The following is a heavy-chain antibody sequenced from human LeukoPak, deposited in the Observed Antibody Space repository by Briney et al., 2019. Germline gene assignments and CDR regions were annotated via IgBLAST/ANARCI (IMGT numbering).Heavy chain of an antibody. CDR3: ARDWGDSRIAVAVGY. D-gene: IGHD6-19*01. J-gene: IGHJ4*02. Sequence: SETLSLTCTVSGYSISSGYYWGWIRQPPGKGLEWIGIVSHKGVNYYKPSLKSRLNISLDTSKNQFSLKLTSVTAADTAVYYCARDWGDSRIAVAVGYWGQGTLVTVSS. CDR2: VSHKGVN. V-gene: IGHV4-38-2*02. CDR1: GYSISSGYY.